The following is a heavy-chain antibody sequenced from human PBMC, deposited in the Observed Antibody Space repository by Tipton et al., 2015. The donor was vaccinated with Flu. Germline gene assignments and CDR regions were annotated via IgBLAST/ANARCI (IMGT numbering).Heavy chain of an antibody. CDR1: GFTFRDYA. CDR2: ISSDGDNT. Sequence: VQLVQSGGGLVQPGGSLRLSCAASGFTFRDYAMHWVRQAPGKGLEYVSAISSDGDNTYYADSVKGRFTISRDSSKNTLYLQMGSLRPDDMAVYFCARGMNSGLVDVWGQGTTVTVSS. CDR3: ARGMNSGLVDV. V-gene: IGHV3-64*07. J-gene: IGHJ6*02. D-gene: IGHD2/OR15-2a*01.